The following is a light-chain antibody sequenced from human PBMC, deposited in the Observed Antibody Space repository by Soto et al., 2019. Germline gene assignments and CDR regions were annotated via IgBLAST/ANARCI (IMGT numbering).Light chain of an antibody. Sequence: DIQMTQSPSSLSASVGDRVTITCRASQSISSYLNWYQQKPGKAPKILIYAASSLQSGVPSRFSGSGSGTDFTLTIRSLQSEDFATYYCQQANSFHITLGQGTRLEIK. V-gene: IGKV1-39*01. J-gene: IGKJ5*01. CDR3: QQANSFHIT. CDR1: QSISSY. CDR2: AAS.